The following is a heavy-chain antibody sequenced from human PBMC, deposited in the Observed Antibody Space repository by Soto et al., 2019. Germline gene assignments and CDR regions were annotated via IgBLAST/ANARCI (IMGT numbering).Heavy chain of an antibody. CDR3: ARASYDYIWGSYLSYYYYYMDV. J-gene: IGHJ6*03. CDR2: IYPGDSDT. Sequence: GESLKISCKCSGYRFTSYWIGWVRQMPGKGLEWMGIIYPGDSDTRYSPSFQGQVTISADKSISTAYLRWSSLKASDTAMYYCARASYDYIWGSYLSYYYYYMDVWGKGTTVTVSS. D-gene: IGHD3-16*02. CDR1: GYRFTSYW. V-gene: IGHV5-51*01.